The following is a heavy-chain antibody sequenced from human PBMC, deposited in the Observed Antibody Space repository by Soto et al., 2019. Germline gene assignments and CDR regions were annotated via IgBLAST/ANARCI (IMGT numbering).Heavy chain of an antibody. Sequence: VQLVESGGGVVQPGRSLGLSCAASGFTFNHYGMHWVRQAPGKGLGWVAAISNDGSDKYYADSVKGRLTISRDNSKNTLYLQMNSLRAEDTAVYYCAKDQGIAASHGIDWGQGTMVTVSS. D-gene: IGHD6-13*01. V-gene: IGHV3-30*18. J-gene: IGHJ3*01. CDR1: GFTFNHYG. CDR2: ISNDGSDK. CDR3: AKDQGIAASHGID.